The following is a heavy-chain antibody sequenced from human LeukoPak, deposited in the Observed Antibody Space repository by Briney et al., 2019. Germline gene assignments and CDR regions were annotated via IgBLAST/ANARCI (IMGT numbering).Heavy chain of an antibody. CDR2: ISHGSSRI. Sequence: GGSLRLSCAASGFTFSSYSMNWVRQATGKGVEWVSYISHGSSRIFYADFVEGRFAVSTDDAKNALYLQMNSLRVEDTAVYYCARDPGYSYAMDSWGQGTLVIVSS. J-gene: IGHJ4*02. CDR3: ARDPGYSYAMDS. D-gene: IGHD5-18*01. V-gene: IGHV3-48*01. CDR1: GFTFSSYS.